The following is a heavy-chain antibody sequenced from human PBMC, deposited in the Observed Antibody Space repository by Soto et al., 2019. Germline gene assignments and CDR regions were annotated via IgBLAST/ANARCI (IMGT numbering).Heavy chain of an antibody. V-gene: IGHV2-5*02. D-gene: IGHD3-3*01. CDR1: GLSLTTSGVG. CDR2: TYWDDDK. J-gene: IGHJ4*02. CDR3: AHRVLRTVFGLVTTTAIYFDF. Sequence: QITLNESGPTQVKPRQTLTLTCTFSGLSLTTSGVGVGWIRQSPGKAPEGLALTYWDDDKRYSPSLKSRLTITKDTSKNQVVLTMADLDPADTVTYYCAHRVLRTVFGLVTTTAIYFDFWGQGTPVAVSS.